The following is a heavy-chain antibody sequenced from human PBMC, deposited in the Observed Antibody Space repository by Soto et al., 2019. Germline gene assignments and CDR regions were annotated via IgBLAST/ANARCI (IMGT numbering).Heavy chain of an antibody. V-gene: IGHV3-30*18. J-gene: IGHJ6*02. CDR2: ISYDGSNK. CDR3: AKAGVPGAMNPISPRYYYYYSCMDV. Sequence: QVQLVESGGGVVQPGRSLRLSCAASGFTFSSYGMHWVRQAPGKGLEWVAVISYDGSNKYYADSVKGRFTISRDNSKKPLYLQKNSLRAEDKAVYYCAKAGVPGAMNPISPRYYYYYSCMDVWGQGTTVTVSS. D-gene: IGHD7-27*01. CDR1: GFTFSSYG.